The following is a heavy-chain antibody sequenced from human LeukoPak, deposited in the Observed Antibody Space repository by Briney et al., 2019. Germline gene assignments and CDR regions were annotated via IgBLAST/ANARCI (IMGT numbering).Heavy chain of an antibody. CDR1: GFTFSSYG. Sequence: GGSLRLSCAASGFTFSSYGMHWVRQAPGKGLEWVAVIWYDGSNKYYADSVKGRFTISRDNSKNTLYLQMNSLRAEDTAVYYCARDQDIVVVPAAPGNAFDIWGQGTMVTVSS. V-gene: IGHV3-33*01. J-gene: IGHJ3*02. D-gene: IGHD2-2*01. CDR2: IWYDGSNK. CDR3: ARDQDIVVVPAAPGNAFDI.